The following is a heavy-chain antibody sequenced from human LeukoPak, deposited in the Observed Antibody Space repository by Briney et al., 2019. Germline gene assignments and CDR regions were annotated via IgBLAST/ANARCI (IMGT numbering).Heavy chain of an antibody. Sequence: GGSLRLSCAASGFTFSSYWMSWVRRAPGKGLEWVANIKQDGREKYYVDSVKGRFTISRDNAKNSLYLQMNTLRAEDTAVYYCAREVGATNAFDIWGQGTMVTVSS. J-gene: IGHJ3*02. CDR1: GFTFSSYW. D-gene: IGHD1-26*01. V-gene: IGHV3-7*04. CDR3: AREVGATNAFDI. CDR2: IKQDGREK.